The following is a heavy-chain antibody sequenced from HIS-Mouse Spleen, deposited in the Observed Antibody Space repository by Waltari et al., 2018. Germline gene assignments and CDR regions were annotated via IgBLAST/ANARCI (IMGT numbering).Heavy chain of an antibody. V-gene: IGHV4-39*07. D-gene: IGHD6-13*01. CDR1: GGSIRTSSHY. J-gene: IGHJ2*01. CDR2: IYYSGST. CDR3: AREIPYSSSWYDWYFDL. Sequence: QLQLQESGPGLVKPSQTLSLTCPVSGGSIRTSSHYRGWIRQPPGKGLEWIGSIYYSGSTYYNPSLKSRVTISVDTSKNQFSLKLSSVTAADTAVYYCAREIPYSSSWYDWYFDLWGRGTLVTVSS.